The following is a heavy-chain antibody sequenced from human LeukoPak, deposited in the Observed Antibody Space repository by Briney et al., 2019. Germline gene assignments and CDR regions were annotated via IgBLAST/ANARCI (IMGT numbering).Heavy chain of an antibody. J-gene: IGHJ4*02. Sequence: GASVKVSCKASGYTFTGYYIHWVRQAPGQGLEWMGWINPNSGVTHYPQKFQGRVTMTRDTSIRTAYMEVSSLRSDDTAVYYCARSRSHDSSGYYLTSFDCWGQGTLVTVSS. CDR1: GYTFTGYY. CDR2: INPNSGVT. D-gene: IGHD3-22*01. CDR3: ARSRSHDSSGYYLTSFDC. V-gene: IGHV1-2*02.